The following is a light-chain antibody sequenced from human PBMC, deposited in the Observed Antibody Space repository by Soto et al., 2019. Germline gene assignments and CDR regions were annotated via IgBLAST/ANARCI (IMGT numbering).Light chain of an antibody. CDR3: MQGTHWPPGYS. CDR1: QSLEHNDGDTY. CDR2: KVS. J-gene: IGKJ2*01. V-gene: IGKV2-30*02. Sequence: DVVMTQSPLSLPVTLGQPASISCRASQSLEHNDGDTYLSWFQQRPGQSPRRQIYKVSNRDSGVTDRFSGREAGTDLTLRISRVEAEDVGIYYCMQGTHWPPGYSFGQGTKLEI.